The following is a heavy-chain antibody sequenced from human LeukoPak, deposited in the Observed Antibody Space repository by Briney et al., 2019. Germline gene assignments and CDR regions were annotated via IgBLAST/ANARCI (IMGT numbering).Heavy chain of an antibody. CDR1: GFTFSSYW. J-gene: IGHJ4*02. CDR2: INSDATST. V-gene: IGHV3-74*01. CDR3: AGGVVGARMDY. Sequence: GGSLRLSCAASGFTFSSYWMHWVRPAPGKGLVWVTRINSDATSTSYTDSVKGPFTISRDNAKNTLYLQMISLRAADTAAYYCAGGVVGARMDYWGQGTLVTVSS. D-gene: IGHD1-26*01.